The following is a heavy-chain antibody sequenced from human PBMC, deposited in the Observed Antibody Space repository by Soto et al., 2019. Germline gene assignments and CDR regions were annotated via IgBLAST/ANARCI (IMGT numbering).Heavy chain of an antibody. D-gene: IGHD6-13*01. Sequence: QLQLQESGPGLVKPSETLSLTCTVSGGSISSSSYYWGWIRQPPGKGLEWIGSIYYSGSTYYNPSLKSRVTTSVDTSKPQSSLKLSSVTAADTAVYYWARVLNSSSWYWGKNWFDPWCQGTLVTVSS. V-gene: IGHV4-39*01. CDR1: GGSISSSSYY. J-gene: IGHJ5*02. CDR2: IYYSGST. CDR3: ARVLNSSSWYWGKNWFDP.